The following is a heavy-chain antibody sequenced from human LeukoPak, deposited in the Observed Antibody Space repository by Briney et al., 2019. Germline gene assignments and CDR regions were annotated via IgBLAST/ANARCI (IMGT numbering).Heavy chain of an antibody. J-gene: IGHJ6*03. Sequence: SETLSLTCTVSRGSISTSSYYWGWIRQPPGKGLEWIGSIYYSGSTYYNPSLKSRVTISVDTSKNQFSLKLSYVTAADTAVYYCARARGYSYGYYYYYYMDVWGKGTTVTVSS. CDR1: RGSISTSSYY. D-gene: IGHD5-18*01. CDR3: ARARGYSYGYYYYYYMDV. CDR2: IYYSGST. V-gene: IGHV4-39*07.